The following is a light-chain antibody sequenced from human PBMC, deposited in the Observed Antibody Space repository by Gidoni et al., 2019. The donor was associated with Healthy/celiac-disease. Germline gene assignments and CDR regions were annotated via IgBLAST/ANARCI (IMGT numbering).Light chain of an antibody. CDR2: GPS. J-gene: IGKJ1*01. Sequence: EIVLAQSPGNLSLSPGERATLSCRASQNLNSNSLAWYQQKPGQAPRLLIYGPSSRATGISDRFSGSGSGTDFTLTISRLEPGDSAVYYCQQYSSLTWTFXQXTKVEVK. CDR1: QNLNSNS. CDR3: QQYSSLTWT. V-gene: IGKV3-20*01.